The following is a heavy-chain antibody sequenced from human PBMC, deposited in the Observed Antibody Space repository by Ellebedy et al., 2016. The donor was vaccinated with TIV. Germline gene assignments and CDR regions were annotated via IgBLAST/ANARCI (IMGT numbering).Heavy chain of an antibody. J-gene: IGHJ6*02. V-gene: IGHV3-74*01. CDR1: GFIFSGYW. CDR2: INSDGSGT. CDR3: ARRDYYYGLDV. Sequence: GGSLRLSCAASGFIFSGYWMHWVRQAPGKGLVWVSRINSDGSGTSYAESVKGRFTISRDNAKNTLYLQMNSLRAEDTAMYYCARRDYYYGLDVWGQGTTVTVSS.